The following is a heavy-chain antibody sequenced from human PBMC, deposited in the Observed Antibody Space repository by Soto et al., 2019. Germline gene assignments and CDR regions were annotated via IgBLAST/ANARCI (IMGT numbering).Heavy chain of an antibody. CDR2: ISGSGGST. CDR1: GFTFSSYA. CDR3: AKMVMAGRQLRLHYMDV. Sequence: GGSLRLSCAASGFTFSSYAMSWVRQAPGKGLEWVSAISGSGGSTYYADSVKGRFTISRDNSKNTLYLQMNSLRAEDTAVYYCAKMVMAGRQLRLHYMDVWGKGTTVTVSS. V-gene: IGHV3-23*01. D-gene: IGHD6-19*01. J-gene: IGHJ6*03.